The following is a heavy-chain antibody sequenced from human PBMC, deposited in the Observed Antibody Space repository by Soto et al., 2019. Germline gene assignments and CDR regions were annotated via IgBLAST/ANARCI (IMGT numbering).Heavy chain of an antibody. CDR1: GDSVSTSSNY. V-gene: IGHV4-61*01. CDR3: ARDRTGGNDAFDI. D-gene: IGHD2-8*02. Sequence: SETLSLTCTVSGDSVSTSSNYWDWIRQPPGKGLEWIGYIYYSGSTNYNPSLKSRVTISVDTSKNQFSLKLSSVTAADTAVYYCARDRTGGNDAFDIWGQGTMVTVSS. J-gene: IGHJ3*02. CDR2: IYYSGST.